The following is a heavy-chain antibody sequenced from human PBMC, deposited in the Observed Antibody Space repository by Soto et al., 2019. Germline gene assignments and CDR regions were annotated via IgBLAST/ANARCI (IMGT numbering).Heavy chain of an antibody. V-gene: IGHV3-23*01. Sequence: DSVQGRFTVSRDTSKNTVYLQMNSLRAEDTAVYFCAKDRDVVVVIDATATGAFDIWGQRTMVTVSS. D-gene: IGHD2-15*01. J-gene: IGHJ3*02. CDR3: AKDRDVVVVIDATATGAFDI.